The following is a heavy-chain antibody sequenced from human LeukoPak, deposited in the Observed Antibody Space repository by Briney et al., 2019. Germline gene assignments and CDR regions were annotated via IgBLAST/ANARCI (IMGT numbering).Heavy chain of an antibody. CDR3: ARDVGKAY. CDR2: IHSSGNT. Sequence: SETLSLTCTVSGFSISTYYWSWFRQPAGKGLEWIGRIHSSGNTNYIPSLQSRVSLSIDTSQNQFSLRLTSLTAADTAVYFCARDVGKAYWGQGLLAIVSS. CDR1: GFSISTYY. J-gene: IGHJ4*02. V-gene: IGHV4-4*07. D-gene: IGHD4-23*01.